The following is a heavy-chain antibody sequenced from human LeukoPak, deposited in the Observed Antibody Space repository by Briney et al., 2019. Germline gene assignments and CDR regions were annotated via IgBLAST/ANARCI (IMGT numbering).Heavy chain of an antibody. Sequence: GGSLRLSRAASGFTFSDYVMSWVRQAPGKGLEWVSYINHNGEMIYYADSVKGRFTISRDTAKKTLYLQMNSLRDDDTALYYCVRDNDWAFHYWGQGTLVTVSS. V-gene: IGHV3-48*02. CDR2: INHNGEMI. D-gene: IGHD3-9*01. CDR3: VRDNDWAFHY. J-gene: IGHJ4*02. CDR1: GFTFSDYV.